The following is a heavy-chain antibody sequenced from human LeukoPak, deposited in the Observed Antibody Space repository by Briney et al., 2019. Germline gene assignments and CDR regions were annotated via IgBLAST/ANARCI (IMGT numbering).Heavy chain of an antibody. CDR2: IYPGDSDT. CDR1: GYSFTSYW. Sequence: GESLKISCKGSGYSFTSYWIGWVRQMPGKGLEWMGIIYPGDSDTRYSPSFQGQVSISADKSISTAYLQWSSLKASDTAMYYCARQWYRAPVGATYAFDIWGQGTMVTVSS. J-gene: IGHJ3*02. V-gene: IGHV5-51*01. CDR3: ARQWYRAPVGATYAFDI. D-gene: IGHD1-26*01.